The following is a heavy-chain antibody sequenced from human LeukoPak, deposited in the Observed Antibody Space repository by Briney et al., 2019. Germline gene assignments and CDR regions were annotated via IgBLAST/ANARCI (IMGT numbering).Heavy chain of an antibody. J-gene: IGHJ6*02. CDR2: IYYSGST. V-gene: IGHV4-31*03. D-gene: IGHD6-19*01. CDR3: RIAVAGRRGRNYYYGMDV. Sequence: PSETLSLTCTVSGGSITSGGFYWNWIRQHPGKGLEWIGYIYYSGSTYYNPSLKSRVTMSVDTSKNQFSLKLSSVTAADTAVYYCRIAVAGRRGRNYYYGMDVWGQGTTVTVSS. CDR1: GGSITSGGFY.